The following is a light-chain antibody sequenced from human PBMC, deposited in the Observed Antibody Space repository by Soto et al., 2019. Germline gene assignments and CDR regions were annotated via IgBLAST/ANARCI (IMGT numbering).Light chain of an antibody. CDR3: CSYARSNFVV. V-gene: IGLV2-14*01. CDR1: SNDVGSYNY. J-gene: IGLJ2*01. Sequence: QSALTQPASVSGSPGQSITISCTGTSNDVGSYNYVSWYQQHPGKAPKLMIFEVTNRPSGVSNRFSGSKSGNTASLTISGLQTEDEADYYCCSYARSNFVVFGGGTKVTVL. CDR2: EVT.